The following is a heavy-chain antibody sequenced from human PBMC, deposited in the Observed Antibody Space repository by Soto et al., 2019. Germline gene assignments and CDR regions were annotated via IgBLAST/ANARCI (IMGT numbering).Heavy chain of an antibody. CDR1: GYTFTSYY. V-gene: IGHV1-46*01. CDR2: INPSGGST. CDR3: ARDRSIAAAGRWSFDY. J-gene: IGHJ4*02. D-gene: IGHD6-13*01. Sequence: ASVKVSCKASGYTFTSYYMHWVRQAPGQGLEWMGIINPSGGSTSYAQKFRGRVTMTRDTSTSTVYMELSSLRSEDTAVYYCARDRSIAAAGRWSFDYWGQGTLVTVSS.